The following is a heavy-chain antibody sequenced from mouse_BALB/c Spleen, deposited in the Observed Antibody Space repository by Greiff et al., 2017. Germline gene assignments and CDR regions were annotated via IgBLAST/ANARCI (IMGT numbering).Heavy chain of an antibody. CDR2: IYPGDGDT. CDR1: GYAFSSSW. J-gene: IGHJ2*01. Sequence: VQLQQSGPELVKPGASVKISCKASGYAFSSSWMNWVKQRPGQGLEWIGRIYPGDGDTNYNGKFKGKATLTADKSSSTAYMQLSSLTSVDSAVYFCARSVTTVVNYFDYWGQGTTLTVSS. CDR3: ARSVTTVVNYFDY. D-gene: IGHD1-1*01. V-gene: IGHV1-82*01.